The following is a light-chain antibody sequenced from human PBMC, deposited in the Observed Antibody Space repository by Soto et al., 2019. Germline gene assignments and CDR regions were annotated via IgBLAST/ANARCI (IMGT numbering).Light chain of an antibody. CDR3: QQYNNWPLT. CDR1: QSVSSN. J-gene: IGKJ1*01. Sequence: EIVMTQSPATLSVSPGERDTLSCRASQSVSSNLAWYQQKPGQAPRLLIYGASTRATGIPARFSGSGSGTEFTLTISSLQSEDFAVYYCQQYNNWPLTFGQGTKVDI. CDR2: GAS. V-gene: IGKV3-15*01.